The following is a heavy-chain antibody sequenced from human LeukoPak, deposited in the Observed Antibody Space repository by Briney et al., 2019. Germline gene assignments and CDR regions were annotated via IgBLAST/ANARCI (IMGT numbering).Heavy chain of an antibody. J-gene: IGHJ3*02. Sequence: SETLSLTCTVSGASITHHYWSWIRQPPGKGLEYIGYFYYDGSTNYTSSVRSGVTILVDTSKNQFTLNLRSVTAADTAKYYCARGISGRYRSTGGFAFDIWGQGTMVAVSS. CDR1: GASITHHY. CDR3: ARGISGRYRSTGGFAFDI. D-gene: IGHD1-26*01. CDR2: FYYDGST. V-gene: IGHV4-59*11.